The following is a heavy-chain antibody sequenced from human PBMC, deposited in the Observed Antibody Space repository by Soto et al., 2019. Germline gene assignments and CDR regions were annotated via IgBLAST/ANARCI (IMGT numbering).Heavy chain of an antibody. CDR1: GGTFSTYA. Sequence: QVQLEQSGGEVKQPGSSVRVSCKTSGGTFSTYAINWVRQAPGQGLEWMGAIIPLFGTADYSQKFQVRVTITADESTSTAYMELSSLRFDDTAVYFCARPKGTYSSGYYYFDFWGQGTLVTVSS. J-gene: IGHJ4*02. CDR2: IIPLFGTA. V-gene: IGHV1-69*01. CDR3: ARPKGTYSSGYYYFDF. D-gene: IGHD6-19*01.